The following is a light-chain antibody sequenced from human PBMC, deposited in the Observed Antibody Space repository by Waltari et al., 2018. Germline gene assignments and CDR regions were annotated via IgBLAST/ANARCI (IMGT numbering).Light chain of an antibody. CDR1: QRVNDF. CDR2: LTS. J-gene: IGKJ2*01. Sequence: DIQMTQSPSSLSASVGDRVTITCRTSQRVNDFLNLYKQKPGRAPKVLIHLTSTLQNGVPSRFSARGSGTEFTLTITNLQPEDFATYFCQQSYDAPFTFGQGTELAI. CDR3: QQSYDAPFT. V-gene: IGKV1-39*01.